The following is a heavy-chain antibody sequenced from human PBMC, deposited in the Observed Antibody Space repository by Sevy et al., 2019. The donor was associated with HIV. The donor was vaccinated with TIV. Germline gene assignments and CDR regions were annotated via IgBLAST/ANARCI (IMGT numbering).Heavy chain of an antibody. Sequence: GGSLRLSCAASGFTFSSHDMHWVRQATGKGLEWNSSIGTVGDTYYIGSVKGRFTISREDAKKSFYLQMNSLRDDDTAVYYCARGQRLAPPWGFDLWGRGTLVTVSS. CDR1: GFTFSSHD. J-gene: IGHJ2*01. D-gene: IGHD6-25*01. CDR3: ARGQRLAPPWGFDL. CDR2: IGTVGDT. V-gene: IGHV3-13*01.